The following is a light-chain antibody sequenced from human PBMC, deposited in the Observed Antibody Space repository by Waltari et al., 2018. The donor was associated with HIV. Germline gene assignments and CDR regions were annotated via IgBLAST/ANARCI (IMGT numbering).Light chain of an antibody. CDR1: TSTTGTNS. CDR2: SDD. V-gene: IGLV1-44*01. J-gene: IGLJ2*01. Sequence: QSVLTQPPPASGTPGRRVTTSCSGTTSTTGTNSVNWYQQLPGTAPKLLIFSDDHRPSGLPDRFSVSKSGTSASLTISGLQSEDEGDYYCAAWDDSLSEPYVLFGGGTRLTVL. CDR3: AAWDDSLSEPYVL.